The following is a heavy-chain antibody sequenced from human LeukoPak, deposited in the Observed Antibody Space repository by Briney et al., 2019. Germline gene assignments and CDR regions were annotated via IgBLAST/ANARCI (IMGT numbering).Heavy chain of an antibody. Sequence: GGSLRLSCAASGFTFDDYAMHWVRQAPGKGLEWVSGISWNSGSIGYADSVKGRFTISRDDAKNSLYLQMNSLRAEDTALYYCAKGGLRLYFGQFHYWGQGTLVTVSS. V-gene: IGHV3-9*01. CDR1: GFTFDDYA. CDR2: ISWNSGSI. D-gene: IGHD3-10*01. J-gene: IGHJ4*02. CDR3: AKGGLRLYFGQFHY.